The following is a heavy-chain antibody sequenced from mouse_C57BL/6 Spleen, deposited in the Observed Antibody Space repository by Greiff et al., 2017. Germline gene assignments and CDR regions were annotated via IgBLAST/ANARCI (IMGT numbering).Heavy chain of an antibody. V-gene: IGHV1-64*01. D-gene: IGHD2-2*01. CDR1: GYTFTSYW. CDR3: ALYGYEKGFDY. J-gene: IGHJ2*01. CDR2: IHPNSGST. Sequence: QVHVKQPGAELVKPGASVKLSCKASGYTFTSYWMHWVKQRPGQGLEWIGMIHPNSGSTNYNEKFKSKATLTVDKSSSTAYMQLSSLTSEDSAVYYCALYGYEKGFDYWGQGTTLTVSS.